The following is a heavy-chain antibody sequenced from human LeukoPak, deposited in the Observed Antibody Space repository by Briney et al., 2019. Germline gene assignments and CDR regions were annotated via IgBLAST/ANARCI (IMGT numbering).Heavy chain of an antibody. Sequence: GGSLRLSCAASGFTVSSNYMSWVRQAPGKGLEWVSVIYSGGSTYYADSVKGRFTISRDNSKNTLYLQMNSLRAEDTAVYYCASRDYYDSSGYNDAFNIWGQGTMVTVSS. CDR1: GFTVSSNY. J-gene: IGHJ3*02. CDR2: IYSGGST. CDR3: ASRDYYDSSGYNDAFNI. V-gene: IGHV3-53*01. D-gene: IGHD3-22*01.